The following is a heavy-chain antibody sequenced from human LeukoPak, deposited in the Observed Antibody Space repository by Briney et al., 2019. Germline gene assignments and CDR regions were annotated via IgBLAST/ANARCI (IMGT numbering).Heavy chain of an antibody. CDR3: ASGGIMGATDYFNY. V-gene: IGHV3-30*03. D-gene: IGHD1-26*01. Sequence: GGSLRLSCAASGFTFSTYGMQWVRQAPGKGLEWVAVISYDGSNKYYADSVKGRFTISRDNSKNTLYLQMNSLRPEDTAVYYCASGGIMGATDYFNYWGQGTLVTVSS. J-gene: IGHJ4*02. CDR1: GFTFSTYG. CDR2: ISYDGSNK.